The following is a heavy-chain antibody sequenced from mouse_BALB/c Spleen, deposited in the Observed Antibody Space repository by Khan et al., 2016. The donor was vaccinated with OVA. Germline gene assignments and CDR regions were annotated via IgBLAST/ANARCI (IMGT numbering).Heavy chain of an antibody. D-gene: IGHD1-1*01. Sequence: VELVESGPGLVAPSQSLSITCTVSGFSLTSYGVHRVRQPPGKGLEWLGVIWAGGSTNYNSALLSRLSISKDNSKSQVFLKMNSLQTDDTAMYYCARDTTVESYWYFDVWGAGTTVTVSS. J-gene: IGHJ1*01. V-gene: IGHV2-9*02. CDR1: GFSLTSYG. CDR2: IWAGGST. CDR3: ARDTTVESYWYFDV.